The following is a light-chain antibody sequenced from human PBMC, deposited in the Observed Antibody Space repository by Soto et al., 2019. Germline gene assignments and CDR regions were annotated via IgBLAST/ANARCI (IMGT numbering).Light chain of an antibody. CDR3: QQYGGSPRT. CDR1: QSINNNY. CDR2: GAS. J-gene: IGKJ1*01. V-gene: IGKV3-20*01. Sequence: EILWTQSPGTLSLSTGVRATLSCRASQSINNNYLAWYQQKRGQAPRLLIYGASSKATGIPDRFSGSGSGTDFTLTISRLEPEDFAVYYCQQYGGSPRTFGQGNKVEIK.